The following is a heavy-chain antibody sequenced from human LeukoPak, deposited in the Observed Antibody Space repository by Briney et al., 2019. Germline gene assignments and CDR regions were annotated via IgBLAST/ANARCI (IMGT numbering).Heavy chain of an antibody. J-gene: IGHJ4*02. D-gene: IGHD2-21*02. V-gene: IGHV3-30*18. CDR2: ISYDGSNK. Sequence: GGSLRLSCAASGFTFSSYGMHWVREAPGKGLEWVAVISYDGSNKYYADSVKGRFTISRDNSKNTLYLQMNSLRAEDTAVYYCAKDLERHIVVVTASAVDYWGQGTLVTVSS. CDR3: AKDLERHIVVVTASAVDY. CDR1: GFTFSSYG.